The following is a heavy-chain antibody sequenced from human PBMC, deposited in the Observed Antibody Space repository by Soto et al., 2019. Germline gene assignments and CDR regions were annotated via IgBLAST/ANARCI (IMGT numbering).Heavy chain of an antibody. Sequence: SVEVSCKASGGTFSSYAISWVRQAPGQGLEWMGGIIPIFGTANYAQKFQARATITADESTSTAYMELSSLRSEDTAVYYCAGFRQQLVRAYNWFDPWGQGALVTVFS. CDR1: GGTFSSYA. CDR2: IIPIFGTA. J-gene: IGHJ5*02. CDR3: AGFRQQLVRAYNWFDP. D-gene: IGHD6-6*01. V-gene: IGHV1-69*13.